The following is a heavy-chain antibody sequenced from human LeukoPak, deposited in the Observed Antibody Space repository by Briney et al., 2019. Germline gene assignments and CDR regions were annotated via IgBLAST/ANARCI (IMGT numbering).Heavy chain of an antibody. CDR3: ARVLGDPNWFDP. D-gene: IGHD2-21*02. J-gene: IGHJ5*02. V-gene: IGHV1-2*06. CDR2: ISPNSGGT. Sequence: ASVKVSCKASGYTFTAYYIHWVRQAPGQGLEWMGRISPNSGGTNYAQNFQDRVTMTRDTSISTAYMELNRLRSDDTAVYYCARVLGDPNWFDPWGQGTLVTVSS. CDR1: GYTFTAYY.